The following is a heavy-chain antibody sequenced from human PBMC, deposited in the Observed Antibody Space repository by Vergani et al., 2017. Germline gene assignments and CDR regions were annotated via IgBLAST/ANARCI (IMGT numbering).Heavy chain of an antibody. CDR3: ARAEVLDFGDYAHFNY. CDR1: GYTFTGYY. V-gene: IGHV1-2*02. D-gene: IGHD4-17*01. CDR2: INPNSGGT. J-gene: IGHJ4*02. Sequence: QVQLVQSGAEVKKPGASVKVSCKASGYTFTGYYMHWVRQAPGQGLEWMGWINPNSGGTNYAQKFQGRVTMTRDTSISTAYMELSRLRSDDTAVYYCARAEVLDFGDYAHFNYWGQGTLVTVSS.